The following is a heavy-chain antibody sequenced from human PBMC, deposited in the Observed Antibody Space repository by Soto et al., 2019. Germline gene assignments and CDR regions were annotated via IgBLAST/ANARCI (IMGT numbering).Heavy chain of an antibody. CDR1: GYTYASYD. Sequence: GASVKASCKASGYTYASYDLNWARQSKRQGLEWMGWMNPNSGNTGYAQKFQGRVTMTRNTSISTAYMELSSLRSEETAVYYCARTDYDFWSGYSKGYMDVWGKGTTVTVSS. CDR3: ARTDYDFWSGYSKGYMDV. D-gene: IGHD3-3*01. V-gene: IGHV1-8*01. J-gene: IGHJ6*03. CDR2: MNPNSGNT.